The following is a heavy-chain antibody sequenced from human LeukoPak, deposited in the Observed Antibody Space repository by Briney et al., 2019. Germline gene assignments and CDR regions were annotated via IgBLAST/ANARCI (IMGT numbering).Heavy chain of an antibody. CDR3: ARDPPRGLNEFLSAFDI. D-gene: IGHD1-1*01. CDR1: GGSISSYQ. CDR2: IHTSGST. J-gene: IGHJ3*02. Sequence: SETLSLTCTVSGGSISSYQWSWIRQPAGKGLEWIGRIHTSGSTNYNPSLKSRVTMSVDTSKNQFSLKLSSVTAADTAVYYCARDPPRGLNEFLSAFDIWGQGTMVTVSS. V-gene: IGHV4-4*07.